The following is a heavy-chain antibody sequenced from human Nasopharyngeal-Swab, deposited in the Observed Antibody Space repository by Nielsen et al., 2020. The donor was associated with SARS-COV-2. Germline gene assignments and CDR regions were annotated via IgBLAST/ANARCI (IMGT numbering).Heavy chain of an antibody. Sequence: GESLKISCAASGFTFSSYAMHWVRQAPGKGLEWVAVISYDGNNKYYADSVKGRFTISRDNSKNTLYLQMNSLRAEDTAVYYCARDVGGRDNYWGQGALVTVSS. CDR1: GFTFSSYA. D-gene: IGHD2-15*01. CDR3: ARDVGGRDNY. J-gene: IGHJ4*02. V-gene: IGHV3-30-3*01. CDR2: ISYDGNNK.